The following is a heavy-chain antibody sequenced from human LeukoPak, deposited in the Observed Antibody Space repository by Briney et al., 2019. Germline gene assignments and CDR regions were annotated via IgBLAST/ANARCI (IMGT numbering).Heavy chain of an antibody. CDR2: ISGSGGST. V-gene: IGHV3-23*01. CDR1: GFTVSSYA. CDR3: AKGAGDSSRWYAIFDY. J-gene: IGHJ4*02. D-gene: IGHD6-13*01. Sequence: GGSLRLSCAASGFTVSSYAMSWVRQAPGKGLEWVSAISGSGGSTYYADSVKGRFTISRDNSKNTLYLQMNSLRAEDTAVYYCAKGAGDSSRWYAIFDYWGQGTLVTVSS.